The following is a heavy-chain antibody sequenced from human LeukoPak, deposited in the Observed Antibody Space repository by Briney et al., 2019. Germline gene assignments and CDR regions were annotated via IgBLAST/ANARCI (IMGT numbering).Heavy chain of an antibody. J-gene: IGHJ4*02. CDR1: GYTLSELS. V-gene: IGHV1-24*01. D-gene: IGHD1-26*01. Sequence: VASVKVSCKVSGYTLSELSIHWVRQAPGKGLEWMGGFDPEDGETIYAQKFQGRVTMTEDTSTDTAYMELSSLRSEDTAVYYCARDSGKRVGATPKPPDYWGQGTLVTVSS. CDR3: ARDSGKRVGATPKPPDY. CDR2: FDPEDGET.